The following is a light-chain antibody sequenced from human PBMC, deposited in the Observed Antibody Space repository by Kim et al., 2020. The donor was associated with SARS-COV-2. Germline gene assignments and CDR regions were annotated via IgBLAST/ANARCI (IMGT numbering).Light chain of an antibody. CDR3: NSFTSSRTVI. CDR1: SRDVGGYKY. V-gene: IGLV2-14*03. Sequence: QSALTQPASVSGLPGQAITISCTGTSRDVGGYKYVSWYQQHPGKALKLIIYDVTHRPSGISNRFSGFKSGNTAYLTISGLQAEDEADYYCNSFTSSRTVIFGGGTKVTVL. CDR2: DVT. J-gene: IGLJ2*01.